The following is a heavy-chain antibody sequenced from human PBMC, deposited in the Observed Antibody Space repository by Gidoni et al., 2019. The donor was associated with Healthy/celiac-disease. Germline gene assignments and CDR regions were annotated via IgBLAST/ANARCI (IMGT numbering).Heavy chain of an antibody. J-gene: IGHJ4*02. Sequence: QVQLVQSGAEVKKPGASVKVSCKASGYTFTRYYMHWVRQAPGQGLEWMGIINPSGGSTSYAQKFQGRVTMTRDTSTSTVYMELSSLRSEDTAVYYCARAGAGGGAFDYWGQGTLVTVSS. CDR2: INPSGGST. CDR1: GYTFTRYY. V-gene: IGHV1-46*01. CDR3: ARAGAGGGAFDY. D-gene: IGHD6-13*01.